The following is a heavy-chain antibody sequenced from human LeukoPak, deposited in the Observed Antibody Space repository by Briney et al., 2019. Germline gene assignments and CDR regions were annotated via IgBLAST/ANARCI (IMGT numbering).Heavy chain of an antibody. D-gene: IGHD4-11*01. Sequence: PGGSLRLSCAASGFTFSDYYMSWIRQAPGKGLEWISYISSTGSNIYYADSVKGRFTISRDNAQNSLYLQMNSLRAEDTALYYCARVASNYDFDYWGQGTLVTVSS. CDR1: GFTFSDYY. V-gene: IGHV3-11*01. J-gene: IGHJ4*02. CDR3: ARVASNYDFDY. CDR2: ISSTGSNI.